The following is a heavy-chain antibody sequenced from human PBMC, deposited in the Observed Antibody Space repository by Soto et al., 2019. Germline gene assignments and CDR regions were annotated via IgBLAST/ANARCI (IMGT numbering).Heavy chain of an antibody. CDR3: ARGRWTQTTADYFLDY. CDR1: GYTFTKNA. CDR2: IDPNNGRT. Sequence: QVQLVQSGTEVKMPGASVKVSCKASGYTFTKNAIHWVRQAPGQRPEWMGWIDPNNGRTKYSGKFQGRFTMARDTSANTAYMELTSLTSEDTTVYYCARGRWTQTTADYFLDYWGQGTLVTVSS. J-gene: IGHJ4*02. V-gene: IGHV1-3*01. D-gene: IGHD3-10*01.